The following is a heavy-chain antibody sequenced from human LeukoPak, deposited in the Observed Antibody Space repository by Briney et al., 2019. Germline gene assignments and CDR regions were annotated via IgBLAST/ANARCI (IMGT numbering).Heavy chain of an antibody. Sequence: PTGGSLRLSCTASGFTFGDYAMTWVRQAPGKGLEWVSAISGSGSGTYYADSVRGRFTISRDNSKSTLFLQMNSLRAEDTAVYYCANEVGGRGRYGSGWYYWFDPWGQGTLVTVSS. V-gene: IGHV3-23*01. CDR3: ANEVGGRGRYGSGWYYWFDP. J-gene: IGHJ5*02. CDR1: GFTFGDYA. D-gene: IGHD6-19*01. CDR2: ISGSGSGT.